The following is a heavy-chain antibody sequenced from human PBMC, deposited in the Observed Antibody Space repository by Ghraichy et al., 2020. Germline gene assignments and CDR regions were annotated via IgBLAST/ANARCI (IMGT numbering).Heavy chain of an antibody. CDR2: ISTSSRSI. J-gene: IGHJ6*02. V-gene: IGHV3-48*02. CDR3: ARASRVVRFYYYDGMDV. Sequence: GGSLRLSCVGSGFIFSGYNMNWVRQSPGKGLEWVAYISTSSRSIFYADSVKGRFTVSRDNAKNSLSLQMRSLRNEDTAVYYCARASRVVRFYYYDGMDVWGQGTTVTVSS. D-gene: IGHD2-21*01. CDR1: GFIFSGYN.